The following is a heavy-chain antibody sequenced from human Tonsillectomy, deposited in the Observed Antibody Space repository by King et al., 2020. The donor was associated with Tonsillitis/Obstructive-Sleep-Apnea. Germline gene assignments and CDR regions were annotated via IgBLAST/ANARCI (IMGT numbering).Heavy chain of an antibody. J-gene: IGHJ4*02. CDR1: GYTFTGYY. CDR2: INPNSGGS. V-gene: IGHV1-2*06. Sequence: VQLVESGAEVKKPGASVKVSCKASGYTFTGYYMHWVRQAPGQGLEWMGRINPNSGGSNYAQKFQGRVTMTRDTSISTAYRELSMLRSDDTAVYYCARDYGDYKAPYDYWGQGTLVTVSS. CDR3: ARDYGDYKAPYDY. D-gene: IGHD4-17*01.